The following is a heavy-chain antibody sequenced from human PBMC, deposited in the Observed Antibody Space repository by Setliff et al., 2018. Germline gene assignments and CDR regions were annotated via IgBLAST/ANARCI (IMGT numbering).Heavy chain of an antibody. D-gene: IGHD3-10*01. V-gene: IGHV1-2*06. J-gene: IGHJ3*02. CDR3: ARPRSNYNRGAFSI. CDR2: VNPKNGGI. CDR1: GYSFIDYY. Sequence: ASVKVSCKASGYSFIDYYIHWVRQAPGQGPEWMGRVNPKNGGILYSQKFEGRVSMTGDRTISTVNMDLRSLTFDDTAVYYCARPRSNYNRGAFSIWGQGTMVTVSS.